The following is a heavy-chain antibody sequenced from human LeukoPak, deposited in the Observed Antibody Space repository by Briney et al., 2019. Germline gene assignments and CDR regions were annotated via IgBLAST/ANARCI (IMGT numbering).Heavy chain of an antibody. Sequence: PGGSLRLSCAASGFTFSSYSMNWVRQAPGKGLEWVSYISSSSSTIYYADSVKGRFTISRDNAKNSLYLQMNSLRAEDTAVYYCARGSLYTDPGDFDYWGQGTLVTVSS. J-gene: IGHJ4*02. CDR3: ARGSLYTDPGDFDY. CDR2: ISSSSSTI. CDR1: GFTFSSYS. V-gene: IGHV3-48*01. D-gene: IGHD3-16*01.